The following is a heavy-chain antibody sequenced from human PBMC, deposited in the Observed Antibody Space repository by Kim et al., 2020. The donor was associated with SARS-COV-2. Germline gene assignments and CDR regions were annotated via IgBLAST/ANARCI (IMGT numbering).Heavy chain of an antibody. Sequence: YADSVKGRFTISRDNSKNTLYLQMNSLRAEDTTVYYCARDIVVGYYGMDVWGQGTTVTVSS. CDR3: ARDIVVGYYGMDV. D-gene: IGHD2-15*01. J-gene: IGHJ6*02. V-gene: IGHV3-30*03.